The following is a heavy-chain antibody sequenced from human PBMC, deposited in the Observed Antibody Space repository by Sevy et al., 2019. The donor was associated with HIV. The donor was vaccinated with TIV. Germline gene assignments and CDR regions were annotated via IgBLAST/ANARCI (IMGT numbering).Heavy chain of an antibody. Sequence: GGSLRLSCAASGFTFGNYAMNWVRQAPGKGLEWVSSISGSTIDTYYTDSVKGRFIISRDNSQNTLYLEMNSLRAEDTAVYYCAKDRIYSVSWYHLDHWGQGTLVTVSS. J-gene: IGHJ4*02. D-gene: IGHD6-13*01. CDR3: AKDRIYSVSWYHLDH. CDR1: GFTFGNYA. V-gene: IGHV3-23*01. CDR2: ISGSTIDT.